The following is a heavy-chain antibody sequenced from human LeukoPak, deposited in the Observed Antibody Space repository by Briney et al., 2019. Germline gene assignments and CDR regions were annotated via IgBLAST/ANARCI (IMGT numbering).Heavy chain of an antibody. J-gene: IGHJ5*02. CDR1: GGSISSSSYY. V-gene: IGHV4-39*07. D-gene: IGHD4-17*01. CDR2: IYYSGST. Sequence: SETLSLTCTVSGGSISSSSYYWGWIRQSPGKGLEWIGSIYYSGSTYYNPSLKSRVTISVDTSKNQFSLKLSSVTAADTAVYYCARVPHFGDYGWFDPWGQGTLVTVSS. CDR3: ARVPHFGDYGWFDP.